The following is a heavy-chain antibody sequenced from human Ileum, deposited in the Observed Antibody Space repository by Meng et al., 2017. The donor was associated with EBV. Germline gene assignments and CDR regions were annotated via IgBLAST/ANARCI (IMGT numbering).Heavy chain of an antibody. Sequence: LVGWGGGLEQPGGPQRLSCGSAGFTCSYSDRCWVHQPPRRGLEMVSVVSWDGSRTHYADSVKGRFIISRDNSKNTLFLQMNRLTVEDTALYYCARGPDWAKGGYWGLGTLVTVSS. CDR3: ARGPDWAKGGY. V-gene: IGHV3-35*01. CDR2: VSWDGSRT. CDR1: GFTCSYSD. D-gene: IGHD3/OR15-3a*01. J-gene: IGHJ4*02.